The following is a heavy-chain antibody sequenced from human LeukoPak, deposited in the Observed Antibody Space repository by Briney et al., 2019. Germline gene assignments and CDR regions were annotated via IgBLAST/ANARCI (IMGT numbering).Heavy chain of an antibody. CDR2: INPNSGGT. V-gene: IGHV1-2*02. CDR3: ARAAYYDILTGDYYGMDV. CDR1: GYTFTGYY. J-gene: IGHJ6*02. Sequence: GASVKVSCKASGYTFTGYYMHWVRQAPGQGLEWMGWINPNSGGTNYAQKFQGRVTMTRDTSISTAYMELSRLRSDDTAVYYCARAAYYDILTGDYYGMDVWGQRTTVTVSS. D-gene: IGHD3-9*01.